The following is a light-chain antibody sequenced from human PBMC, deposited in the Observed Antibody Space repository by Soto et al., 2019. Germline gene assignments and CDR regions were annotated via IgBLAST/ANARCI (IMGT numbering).Light chain of an antibody. CDR2: AAS. V-gene: IGKV1-39*01. Sequence: DIQMTQSPSSLSASVGDRVTITCRASQSINRYLNWFQQKPGKAPKLLIYAASSLESGVPSRFSGSGSGTYFTLTISGLQVDDFATYYCLQTHITPGTFGQGTKVEIK. CDR3: LQTHITPGT. CDR1: QSINRY. J-gene: IGKJ1*01.